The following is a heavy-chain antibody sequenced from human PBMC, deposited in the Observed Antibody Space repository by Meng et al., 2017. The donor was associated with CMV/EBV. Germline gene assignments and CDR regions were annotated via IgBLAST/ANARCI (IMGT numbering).Heavy chain of an antibody. J-gene: IGHJ6*02. V-gene: IGHV3-30-3*01. CDR1: GFTFSSYA. D-gene: IGHD3-3*01. CDR2: ISYDGSNK. Sequence: LSLTCAASGFTFSSYAMHWVRQAPGKGLEWVAVISYDGSNKYYADSVKGRFTISRDNSKNTLYLQMNSLRAEDTAVYYCAREAVDDFWSGYYYYGMDVWGQGTTVTVSS. CDR3: AREAVDDFWSGYYYYGMDV.